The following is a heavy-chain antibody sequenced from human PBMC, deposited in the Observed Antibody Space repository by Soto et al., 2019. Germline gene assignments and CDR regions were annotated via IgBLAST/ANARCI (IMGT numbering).Heavy chain of an antibody. CDR3: ARRADTHYCSSTSCYSLGASDY. D-gene: IGHD2-2*01. V-gene: IGHV4-34*01. CDR2: INHSGST. Sequence: SETLSLTCAVYGGSFSGYYWSWIRQPPGKGLEWIGEINHSGSTNYNPSLKSRVTISVDTSKNQFSLKLSSVTAADTAVYYCARRADTHYCSSTSCYSLGASDYWGQGTLVTVSS. CDR1: GGSFSGYY. J-gene: IGHJ4*02.